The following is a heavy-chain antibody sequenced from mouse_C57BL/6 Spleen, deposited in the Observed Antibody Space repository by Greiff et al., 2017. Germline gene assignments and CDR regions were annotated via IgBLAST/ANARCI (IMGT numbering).Heavy chain of an antibody. CDR3: TREGYDYDGFAY. CDR1: GFTFSDAW. Sequence: EVKLQESGGGLVQPGGSMKLSCAASGFTFSDAWMDWVRQSPEKGLEWVAEIRNKANNHATYYAESVKGRFTISRDDSKSSVYLQMNSLRAEDTGIYYCTREGYDYDGFAYWGQGTLVTVSA. J-gene: IGHJ3*01. V-gene: IGHV6-6*01. D-gene: IGHD2-4*01. CDR2: IRNKANNHAT.